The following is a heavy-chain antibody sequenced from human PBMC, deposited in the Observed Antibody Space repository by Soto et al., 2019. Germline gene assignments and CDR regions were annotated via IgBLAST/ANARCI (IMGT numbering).Heavy chain of an antibody. V-gene: IGHV3-23*01. D-gene: IGHD3-10*01. CDR2: ITDTGGDA. CDR3: ARGSTDSYPGSRIFDL. J-gene: IGHJ4*02. Sequence: GLIFGSRAMSWVRQAPGEGLQWVATITDTGGDAKYADSVRGRFVISRDNSQKTLYLQVTSLTAEDSAMYFCARGSTDSYPGSRIFDLWGRGTLVTVS. CDR1: GLIFGSRA.